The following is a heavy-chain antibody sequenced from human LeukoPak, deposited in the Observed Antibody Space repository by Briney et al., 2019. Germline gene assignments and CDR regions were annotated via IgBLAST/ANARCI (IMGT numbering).Heavy chain of an antibody. CDR3: ARIPYSSNWYWFDP. CDR1: GFIFSSYW. J-gene: IGHJ5*02. V-gene: IGHV3-7*03. CDR2: IKQNGSKE. D-gene: IGHD6-13*01. Sequence: GGSLRLSCAASGFIFSSYWMSWVRQAPGKGLEWVANIKQNGSKEYYVDSVRGRFTISRDDAKNSLYLQMNSLRAKDTAVYYCARIPYSSNWYWFDPWGQGALVMVST.